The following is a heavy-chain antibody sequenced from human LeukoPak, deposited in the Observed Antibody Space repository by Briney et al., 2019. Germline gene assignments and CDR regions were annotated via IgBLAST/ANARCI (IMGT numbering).Heavy chain of an antibody. Sequence: SQTLSLTCTVSGGSISSGDYYWSWIRQPPGKGLEWIGYIYYSGSTYYNPSLKSRVTISVDTSKNQFSLKLSSVTAADTAVYYCARWGDGYNLPYYFDYWGQGTLVTVSS. V-gene: IGHV4-30-4*08. J-gene: IGHJ4*02. CDR1: GGSISSGDYY. CDR2: IYYSGST. CDR3: ARWGDGYNLPYYFDY. D-gene: IGHD5-24*01.